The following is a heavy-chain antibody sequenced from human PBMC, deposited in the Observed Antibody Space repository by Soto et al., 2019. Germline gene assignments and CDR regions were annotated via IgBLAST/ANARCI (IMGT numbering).Heavy chain of an antibody. D-gene: IGHD2-15*01. V-gene: IGHV3-9*01. CDR1: GFTFDDYA. CDR3: AKAMDCSGGSCYYFDY. Sequence: EVQLVESGGGLVQPGRSLRLSCAASGFTFDDYAMHWVRQAPGKGLEWVSGISWNSGSIRYADSVKGRFTISRDNAKNSLYLQMNSLRAEDTALYYCAKAMDCSGGSCYYFDYWGQGILVTVSS. J-gene: IGHJ4*02. CDR2: ISWNSGSI.